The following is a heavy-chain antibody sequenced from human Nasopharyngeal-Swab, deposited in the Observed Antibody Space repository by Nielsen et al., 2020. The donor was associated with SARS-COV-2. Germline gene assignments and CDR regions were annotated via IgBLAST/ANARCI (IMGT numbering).Heavy chain of an antibody. D-gene: IGHD3-3*01. CDR3: ARQFYDFWSGYPYYGMDV. CDR2: IYYSGST. J-gene: IGHJ6*02. Sequence: SETLSLTCTVSGGSISSSSYYWGWIRQPPGKGLERIGSIYYSGSTYYNPPLKSRVTISVDTSKNKFSLKLSSATAADTAVYYCARQFYDFWSGYPYYGMDVWGQGTTVTVSS. V-gene: IGHV4-39*01. CDR1: GGSISSSSYY.